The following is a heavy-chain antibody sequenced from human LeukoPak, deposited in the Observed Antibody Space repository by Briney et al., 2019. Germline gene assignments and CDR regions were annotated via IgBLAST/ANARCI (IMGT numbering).Heavy chain of an antibody. D-gene: IGHD5-18*01. CDR2: INPNSGGT. CDR1: GYTFTGYY. Sequence: ASVKVSCKASGYTFTGYYMHWVRQAPGQGLEWMGWINPNSGGTNYAQKFQGRVTMTRDTSISTAYMELSRLRSDDTAVYYCARVSDTALYYYMDVWGKGTTVTVSS. CDR3: ARVSDTALYYYMDV. J-gene: IGHJ6*03. V-gene: IGHV1-2*02.